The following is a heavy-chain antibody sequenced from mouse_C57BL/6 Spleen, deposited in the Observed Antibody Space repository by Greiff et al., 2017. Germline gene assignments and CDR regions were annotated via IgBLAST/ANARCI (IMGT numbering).Heavy chain of an antibody. CDR3: APITTVVSTDYAMDY. Sequence: VQLQQSGAELVKPGASVKISCKASGYAFSSYWMNWVKQRPGKGLEWIGQIYPGDGDTNYNGKFKGKATLTADKSSSTAYMQLSSLTSEDSAVYFCAPITTVVSTDYAMDYWGQGTSVTVSS. CDR2: IYPGDGDT. D-gene: IGHD1-1*01. V-gene: IGHV1-80*01. CDR1: GYAFSSYW. J-gene: IGHJ4*01.